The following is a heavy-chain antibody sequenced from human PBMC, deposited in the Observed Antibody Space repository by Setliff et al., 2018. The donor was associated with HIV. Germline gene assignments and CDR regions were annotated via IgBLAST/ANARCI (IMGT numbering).Heavy chain of an antibody. CDR1: GYTFTTYG. D-gene: IGHD6-19*01. CDR2: ISPYVGHT. Sequence: ASVKVSCKASGYTFTTYGISWVRQAPGHGLEWMGWISPYVGHTNYAQNFQGRVTMTIDTSTSTAYMELRSLRSDDTAMYFCARLGSGWSDSYYYAMDVWGQGTTVTVSS. J-gene: IGHJ6*02. V-gene: IGHV1-18*01. CDR3: ARLGSGWSDSYYYAMDV.